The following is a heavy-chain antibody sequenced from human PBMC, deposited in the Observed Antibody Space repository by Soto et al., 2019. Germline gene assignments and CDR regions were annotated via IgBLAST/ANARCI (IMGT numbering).Heavy chain of an antibody. CDR1: GYTFTGYY. D-gene: IGHD5-18*01. V-gene: IGHV1-2*04. CDR2: INPNSGGK. Sequence: QVQLVQSGAEVKKPGASVKVSCKASGYTFTGYYMHWVRQAPGQGLEWMGWINPNSGGKNYAQKFQGWVTMTRDTSISTAYMEMSRLGSDDTAVYYCARGGYSYGLSWFAPWGQGTLGTVSS. J-gene: IGHJ5*02. CDR3: ARGGYSYGLSWFAP.